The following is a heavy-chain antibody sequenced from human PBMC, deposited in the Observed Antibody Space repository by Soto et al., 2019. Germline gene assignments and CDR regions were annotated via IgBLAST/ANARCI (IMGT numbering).Heavy chain of an antibody. V-gene: IGHV1-3*01. CDR1: GYTFTSHV. Sequence: ASVKVSCKASGYTFTSHVMHWVRQAPGQRLEWMGWVNGGNGNTKYSQRFQGRVTISRDTSATTAYMELSRLTSEDKAVYYCARHLATVGPSRDLDYWGQGTLVTVSS. CDR2: VNGGNGNT. CDR3: ARHLATVGPSRDLDY. J-gene: IGHJ4*02. D-gene: IGHD4-4*01.